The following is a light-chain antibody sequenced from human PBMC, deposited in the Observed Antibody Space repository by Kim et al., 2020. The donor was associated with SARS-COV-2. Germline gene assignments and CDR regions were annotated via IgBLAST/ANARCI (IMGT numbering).Light chain of an antibody. V-gene: IGKV1-33*01. J-gene: IGKJ3*01. CDR3: QQYDNLPFT. CDR2: DAS. CDR1: QDISNS. Sequence: DIQMTQSPSSLSASVGDRVTITCQASQDISNSLNWYQQKPGKAPKFLIYDASNLETGVPSRFSGSGSGTDFTFTISSLQPEDIATYYCQQYDNLPFTFGPGTKVDIK.